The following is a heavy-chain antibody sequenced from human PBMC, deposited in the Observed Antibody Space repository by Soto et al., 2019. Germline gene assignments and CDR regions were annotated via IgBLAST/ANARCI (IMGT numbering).Heavy chain of an antibody. CDR3: ARSQDVTTVTQQDFDY. CDR1: GYTFTSYG. V-gene: IGHV1-18*01. Sequence: QVQLVQSGAEVKKPGASVRVSCKASGYTFTSYGINWVRQAPGQGLEWMGWISAYNGNTNYAQKLQDRFTMTTDTSTSTGYMELRSLRSDDTAVYYGARSQDVTTVTQQDFDYWGQGTLVPVSS. D-gene: IGHD4-17*01. CDR2: ISAYNGNT. J-gene: IGHJ4*01.